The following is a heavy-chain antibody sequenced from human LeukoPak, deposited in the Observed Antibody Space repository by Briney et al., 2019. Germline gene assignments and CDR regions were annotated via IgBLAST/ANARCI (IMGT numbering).Heavy chain of an antibody. Sequence: PGGSLRLSCAASGFTFSSYSMNWVRQAPEKGLEWVSYISSSSTTIYYADSVKGRFTISRDNAKNSLYLQMNSLRDEDTAVYYCARCKGTPFSGSYDYWGQGTLVTVSS. D-gene: IGHD1-26*01. CDR1: GFTFSSYS. CDR2: ISSSSTTI. J-gene: IGHJ4*02. CDR3: ARCKGTPFSGSYDY. V-gene: IGHV3-48*02.